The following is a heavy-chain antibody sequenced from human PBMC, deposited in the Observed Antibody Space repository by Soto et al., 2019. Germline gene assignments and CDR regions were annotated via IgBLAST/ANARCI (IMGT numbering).Heavy chain of an antibody. Sequence: GGSLRLSCAASGFTFSSYGMHWVRQAPGKGLEWVAVIWYDGSNKYYADSVKGRFTISRDNSKNTLYLQMNSLRAEDTAVYYCARSGTPIPGYYYYYMDVWGKGTTVTVSS. CDR2: IWYDGSNK. D-gene: IGHD5-12*01. CDR3: ARSGTPIPGYYYYYMDV. V-gene: IGHV3-33*01. J-gene: IGHJ6*03. CDR1: GFTFSSYG.